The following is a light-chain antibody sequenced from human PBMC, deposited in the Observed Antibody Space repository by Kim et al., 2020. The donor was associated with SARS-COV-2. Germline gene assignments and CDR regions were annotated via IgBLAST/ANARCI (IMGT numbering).Light chain of an antibody. J-gene: IGLJ2*01. CDR3: QTWDSNTVV. CDR2: KDS. V-gene: IGLV3-1*01. CDR1: KLGNKY. Sequence: SYELTQPPSVSVSPGQTASITCSGDKLGNKYACWYQQKPGQSPVLIIYKDSRRPSGIPERFSGSNSGNTATLTISGTQAMDEADYYCQTWDSNTVVLGGGTQLTVL.